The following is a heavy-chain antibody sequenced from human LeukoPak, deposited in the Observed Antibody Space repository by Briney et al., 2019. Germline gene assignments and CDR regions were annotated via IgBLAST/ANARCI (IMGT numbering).Heavy chain of an antibody. CDR2: IHYSGST. J-gene: IGHJ4*02. V-gene: IGHV4-31*01. CDR1: GGSIINGIYY. CDR3: ARHTKRGASFDY. Sequence: SETLSLTCTVSGGSIINGIYYWTWIRQHPGKGLEWIGYIHYSGSTFYNPSLSSPFAMSVDASKNQFSLKLSSVTAADTAVYYCARHTKRGASFDYWGQGTLVTVSS. D-gene: IGHD2-2*01.